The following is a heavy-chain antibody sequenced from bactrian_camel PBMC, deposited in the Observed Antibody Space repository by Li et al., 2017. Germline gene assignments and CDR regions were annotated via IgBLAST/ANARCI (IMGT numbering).Heavy chain of an antibody. CDR3: AAQMPTATRAFGY. V-gene: IGHV3S40*01. CDR1: GFTFSHYV. D-gene: IGHD3*01. Sequence: VQLVESGGDLVQPGGSLRLTCAASGFTFSHYVMNWVRQAPGKALEWVSRINGDGGRTYYRDSVKGRFTISRDNAKNTLSLQLSGLKTEDTAMYYCAAQMPTATRAFGYWGQGTQVTVS. J-gene: IGHJ6*01. CDR2: INGDGGRT.